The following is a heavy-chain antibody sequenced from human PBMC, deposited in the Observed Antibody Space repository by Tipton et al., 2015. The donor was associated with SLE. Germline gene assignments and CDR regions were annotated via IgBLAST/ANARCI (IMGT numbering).Heavy chain of an antibody. CDR3: VRGRNYGSGSYYHAAEFFQN. CDR2: LGYDGSYK. Sequence: RSLRLSCAASGFTSSVSAMHWVRQAPGRGLEWVALLGYDGSYKYYGESVKGRFTISRDNAKNTQYLQMDSLRPEDTAVYYCVRGRNYGSGSYYHAAEFFQNWGQGTLVTVSS. D-gene: IGHD3-10*01. CDR1: GFTSSVSA. J-gene: IGHJ1*01. V-gene: IGHV3-30*01.